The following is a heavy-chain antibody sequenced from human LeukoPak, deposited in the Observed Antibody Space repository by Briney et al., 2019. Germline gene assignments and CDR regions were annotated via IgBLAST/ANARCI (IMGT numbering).Heavy chain of an antibody. J-gene: IGHJ4*02. CDR2: ISSSSSYI. CDR1: GFTFSSYS. Sequence: GGSLRLSCAASGFTFSSYSMNWVRQAPGKGLEWVSSISSSSSYIYYADSVKGRFTISRDNAKNSLYLQMNSLRAEDTAVYYCAREGSLEWPADYWGQGTLVTVSS. CDR3: AREGSLEWPADY. D-gene: IGHD3-3*01. V-gene: IGHV3-21*01.